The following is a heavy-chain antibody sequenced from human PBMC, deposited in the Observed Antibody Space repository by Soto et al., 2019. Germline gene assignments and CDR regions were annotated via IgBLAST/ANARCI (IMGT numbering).Heavy chain of an antibody. CDR3: VRDTRDSALDY. Sequence: ASVKVSCKASGYTFTTYFMHWVRQAPGHGLEWMGIINPSSGGTSYAQKFQGRVTMTRDTSTSAVYMELSSLRSEDTAVYYCVRDTRDSALDYWGQGTLVTVSS. J-gene: IGHJ4*02. D-gene: IGHD2-15*01. CDR1: GYTFTTYF. CDR2: INPSSGGT. V-gene: IGHV1-46*01.